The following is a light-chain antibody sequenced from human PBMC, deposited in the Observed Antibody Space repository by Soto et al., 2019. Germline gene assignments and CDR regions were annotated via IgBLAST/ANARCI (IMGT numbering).Light chain of an antibody. Sequence: DIVMTQSPDSLAVSLGERATINCKSSKSVLYSSNNKNYLDWYQQKPGQPPKLLIYWASTRESGVPDRFSGSGSGTDFTLTISSLQAEDVAVYYCQQYYSTLTFGGGTKVEIK. J-gene: IGKJ4*01. V-gene: IGKV4-1*01. CDR2: WAS. CDR1: KSVLYSSNNKNY. CDR3: QQYYSTLT.